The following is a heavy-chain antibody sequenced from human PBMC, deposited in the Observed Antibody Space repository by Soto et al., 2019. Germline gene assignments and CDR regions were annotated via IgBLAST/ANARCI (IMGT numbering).Heavy chain of an antibody. D-gene: IGHD6-6*01. J-gene: IGHJ4*02. CDR1: GYSFTSYW. V-gene: IGHV5-51*01. CDR2: IYPGDSDT. Sequence: ESLTISGKGSGYSFTSYWIGWVGQMPGKGLEWMGIIYPGDSDTRYSPSFQGQVTISADKSISTAYLQWSSLKASDTAMYYCARLRSRASYYFDYWGQGTLVTVSS. CDR3: ARLRSRASYYFDY.